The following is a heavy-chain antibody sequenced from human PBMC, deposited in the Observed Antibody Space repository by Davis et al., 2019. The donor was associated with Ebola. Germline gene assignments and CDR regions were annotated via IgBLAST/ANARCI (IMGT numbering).Heavy chain of an antibody. Sequence: GGSLRLSCEASGFTFSSYALHWVRQAPGKGLEWVAVISFDGTNKYYADSVKGRFTISRDNSKNTLYLQMNSLRAEDTAVYYCAKVGLAVAGTGGYWGQGTLVTVS. J-gene: IGHJ4*02. D-gene: IGHD6-19*01. CDR2: ISFDGTNK. V-gene: IGHV3-30*04. CDR3: AKVGLAVAGTGGY. CDR1: GFTFSSYA.